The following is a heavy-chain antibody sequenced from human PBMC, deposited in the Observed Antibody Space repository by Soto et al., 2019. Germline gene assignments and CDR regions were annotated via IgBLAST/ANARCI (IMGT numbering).Heavy chain of an antibody. J-gene: IGHJ3*02. CDR2: ISGSGGST. Sequence: GSLRLSCAASGFIFSTYAMNWVRQAPGKGLERVSAISGSGGSTYYAESVRGRFTISRDNSINTLYLQMSSLRTEDTAVYYCAHPRGYGVFDAVDIWGQGTMVTVSS. CDR3: AHPRGYGVFDAVDI. CDR1: GFIFSTYA. V-gene: IGHV3-23*01. D-gene: IGHD4-17*01.